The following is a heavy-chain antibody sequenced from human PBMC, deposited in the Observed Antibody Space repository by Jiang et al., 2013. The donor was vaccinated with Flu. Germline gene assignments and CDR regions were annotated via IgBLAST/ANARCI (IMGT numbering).Heavy chain of an antibody. Sequence: GAEVKKPGASVKVSCKASGYTFTSYDINWVRQATGQGLEWMGWMNPNSGNTGYAQKFQGRVTMTRNTSISTAYMELSSLRSEDTAVYYCARGWALGYCSSTSCYQKDYWGQGTLVTVSS. CDR1: GYTFTSYD. CDR2: MNPNSGNT. V-gene: IGHV1-8*01. J-gene: IGHJ4*02. D-gene: IGHD2-2*01. CDR3: ARGWALGYCSSTSCYQKDY.